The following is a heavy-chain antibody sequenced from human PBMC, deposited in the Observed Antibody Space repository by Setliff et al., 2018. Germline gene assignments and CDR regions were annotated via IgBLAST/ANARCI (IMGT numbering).Heavy chain of an antibody. V-gene: IGHV1-69*13. Sequence: SVKVSCKASGYTFTNYDINWARQAPGQGLEWMGGIIPIFGTANYAQKFQGRVTITADESTSTAYMELSSLRSEDTAVYYCARVQQLGTFDYWGQGTLVTVSS. CDR1: GYTFTNYD. CDR3: ARVQQLGTFDY. CDR2: IIPIFGTA. J-gene: IGHJ4*02. D-gene: IGHD6-13*01.